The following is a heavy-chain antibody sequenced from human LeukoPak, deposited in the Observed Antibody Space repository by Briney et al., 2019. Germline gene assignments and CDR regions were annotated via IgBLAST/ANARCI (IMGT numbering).Heavy chain of an antibody. Sequence: GGSLGLSCAASGFTFNNYPMGWVRQAPGKGLEWLSAIGGEKSGSWTKSADSVKGRFTISRDNSENTLYLQMDSLTVEDTAVYYCARAGVISGWDYWGQGVLVTVSS. D-gene: IGHD3-3*02. J-gene: IGHJ4*02. CDR1: GFTFNNYP. CDR2: IGGEKSGSWT. CDR3: ARAGVISGWDY. V-gene: IGHV3-23*01.